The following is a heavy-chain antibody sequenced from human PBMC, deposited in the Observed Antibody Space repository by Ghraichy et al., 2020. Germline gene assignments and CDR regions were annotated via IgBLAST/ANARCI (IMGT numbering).Heavy chain of an antibody. Sequence: ASVKVSCKASGYTFTSYGISWVRQAPGQGLEWMGWISAYNGNTNYAQKRQGRVTMTTDTSTSTAYMELRSLRSDDTAVYYCAREIAAAGTREWFDPWGQGTLVTVSS. CDR2: ISAYNGNT. CDR1: GYTFTSYG. V-gene: IGHV1-18*01. D-gene: IGHD6-13*01. CDR3: AREIAAAGTREWFDP. J-gene: IGHJ5*02.